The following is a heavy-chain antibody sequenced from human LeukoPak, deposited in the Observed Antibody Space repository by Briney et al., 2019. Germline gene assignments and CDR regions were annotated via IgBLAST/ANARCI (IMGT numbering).Heavy chain of an antibody. V-gene: IGHV1-18*01. CDR3: ARDLAVAGTRWFDP. Sequence: ASVKASCKASGYTFTSYGISWVRQAPGQGLEWMGWISAYNGNTNYAQKLQGRVTMTTDTSTSTAYMELRSLRSDDTAVYYCARDLAVAGTRWFDPWGQGTLVTVSS. J-gene: IGHJ5*02. CDR2: ISAYNGNT. CDR1: GYTFTSYG. D-gene: IGHD6-19*01.